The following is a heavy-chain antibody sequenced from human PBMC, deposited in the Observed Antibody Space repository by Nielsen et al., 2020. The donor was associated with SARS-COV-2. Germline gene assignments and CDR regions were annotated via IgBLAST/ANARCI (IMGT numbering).Heavy chain of an antibody. V-gene: IGHV3-48*04. CDR2: ISSSGSTI. D-gene: IGHD4-17*01. CDR1: GFTFSSYS. J-gene: IGHJ3*02. CDR3: ARDRGGDYVDAFDI. Sequence: GGSLRLSCAASGFTFSSYSMNWVRQAPGKGLEWVSYISSSGSTIYYADSVKGRFTISRDNAKNSLYLQMNSLRAEDTAVYYCARDRGGDYVDAFDIWGQGTMVTVSS.